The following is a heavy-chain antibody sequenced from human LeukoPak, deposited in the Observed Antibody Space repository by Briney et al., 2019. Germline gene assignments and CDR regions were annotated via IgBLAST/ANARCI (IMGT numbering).Heavy chain of an antibody. CDR2: ISAYNGNT. CDR1: GYTFTSYG. D-gene: IGHD3-16*02. Sequence: ASVKVSCKASGYTFTSYGISWVRQAPGQGLEWMGWISAYNGNTNYAQKLQGRVTMTTDTSTSTAYMELRSLRSDDTAVYYCARDGFYDYVWGSYRPEDYYYGMDVWGQGTTVTVSS. J-gene: IGHJ6*02. V-gene: IGHV1-18*01. CDR3: ARDGFYDYVWGSYRPEDYYYGMDV.